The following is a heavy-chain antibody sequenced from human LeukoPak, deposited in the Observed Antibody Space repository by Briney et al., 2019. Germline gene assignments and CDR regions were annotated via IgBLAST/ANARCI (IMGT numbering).Heavy chain of an antibody. D-gene: IGHD1-26*01. CDR1: GFTFSTYW. CDR3: ARLSGSYNEGR. V-gene: IGHV3-74*01. CDR2: ISRDGTTT. J-gene: IGHJ4*02. Sequence: GGSLRLSCAASGFTFSTYWMHWVRQTPGKGLVWVSRISRDGTTTTYADSVKGRFTISRDNAKNTLYLQMDSLRADDTAVYYCARLSGSYNEGRWGQGTLVTVSS.